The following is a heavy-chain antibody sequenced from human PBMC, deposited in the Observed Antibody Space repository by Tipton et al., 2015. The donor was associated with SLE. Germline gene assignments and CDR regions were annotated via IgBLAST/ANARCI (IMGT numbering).Heavy chain of an antibody. CDR2: IYVSGST. Sequence: LRLSCTVSGGSISSGFYYWSWIRQPAGKGLEWIGRIYVSGSTNYNPSLKSRVTMSVDVSKNQFSLKLSSVTAADTAVYYCARDVAPAAVPLFEYWGQGTLVTVSS. V-gene: IGHV4-61*02. J-gene: IGHJ4*02. D-gene: IGHD2-2*01. CDR1: GGSISSGFYY. CDR3: ARDVAPAAVPLFEY.